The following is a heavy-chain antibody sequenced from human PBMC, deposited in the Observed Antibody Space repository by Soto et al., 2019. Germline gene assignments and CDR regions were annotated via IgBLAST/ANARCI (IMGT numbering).Heavy chain of an antibody. Sequence: QVQLVQSGAEVKKPGASVKVSCKASGYTFTSYDINWVRQATGQGLEWMGWMNPNSGNTGYAQKFQGRVTMTRNTSISTAYMELRSLRSEDTAVYYCARWGYCSSTSCSAFDIWGQGTMVTVSS. CDR3: ARWGYCSSTSCSAFDI. CDR1: GYTFTSYD. V-gene: IGHV1-8*01. CDR2: MNPNSGNT. J-gene: IGHJ3*02. D-gene: IGHD2-2*01.